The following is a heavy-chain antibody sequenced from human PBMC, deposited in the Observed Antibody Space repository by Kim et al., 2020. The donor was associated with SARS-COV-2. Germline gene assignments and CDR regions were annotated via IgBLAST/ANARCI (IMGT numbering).Heavy chain of an antibody. D-gene: IGHD2-2*01. CDR3: ARVGCSSTSCPDEVDV. J-gene: IGHJ6*04. Sequence: SETLSLTCTVSGGSISSYYWSWIRQPPGKGLEWIGYIYYGGSTNYNPSLKSRVTISVDTSKNQFSLKLSSVTAADTAVYYCARVGCSSTSCPDEVDVWGKGTTVTVPS. V-gene: IGHV4-59*01. CDR1: GGSISSYY. CDR2: IYYGGST.